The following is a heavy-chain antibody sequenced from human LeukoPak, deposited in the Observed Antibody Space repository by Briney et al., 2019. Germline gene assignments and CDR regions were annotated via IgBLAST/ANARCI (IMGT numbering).Heavy chain of an antibody. CDR2: IIPILGIA. V-gene: IGHV1-69*04. Sequence: SVKVSCKASGGTFSSYAISWVRQAPGQGLEWMGRIIPILGIANYAQKFQGRVTITADKSTSTAYMELSSLRSEDTAVYYCARDVSGSYGDYFDYWGQGTLVTVSS. D-gene: IGHD1-26*01. CDR3: ARDVSGSYGDYFDY. CDR1: GGTFSSYA. J-gene: IGHJ4*02.